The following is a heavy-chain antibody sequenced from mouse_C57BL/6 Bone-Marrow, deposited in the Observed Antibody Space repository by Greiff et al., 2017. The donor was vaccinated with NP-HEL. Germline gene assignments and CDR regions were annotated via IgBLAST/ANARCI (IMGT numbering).Heavy chain of an antibody. Sequence: VQLQQSGAELVRPGASVKLSCTASGFNIKDDYMHWVKQRPEQGLEWIGWIAPANGATEYASQFTGKATLTADTSSNTAYLQLSSLTSEDTAVYYCTTCYGSGYWYFDVWGTGTTVTVSS. V-gene: IGHV14-4*01. CDR2: IAPANGAT. CDR3: TTCYGSGYWYFDV. D-gene: IGHD1-1*01. J-gene: IGHJ1*03. CDR1: GFNIKDDY.